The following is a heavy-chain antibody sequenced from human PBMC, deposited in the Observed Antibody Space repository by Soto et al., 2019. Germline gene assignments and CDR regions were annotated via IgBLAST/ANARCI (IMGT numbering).Heavy chain of an antibody. CDR3: AKDTHSEGVGLYYYYGMDV. Sequence: GGSLRLSCAASGFTFDDYAMHWVRQAPGKGLEWVSLISWDGGSTYYADSVKGRFTISRDNSKNSLYLQMNSLRTEDTALYYCAKDTHSEGVGLYYYYGMDVWGQGTTVTVSS. V-gene: IGHV3-43*01. CDR2: ISWDGGST. CDR1: GFTFDDYA. J-gene: IGHJ6*02.